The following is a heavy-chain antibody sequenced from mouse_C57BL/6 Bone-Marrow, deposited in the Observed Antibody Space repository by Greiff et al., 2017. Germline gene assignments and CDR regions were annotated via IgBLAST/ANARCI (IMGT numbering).Heavy chain of an antibody. CDR1: GFTFSDYY. J-gene: IGHJ2*01. Sequence: EVMLVESGGGLVQPGGSLKLSCAASGFTFSDYYMYWVRQTPEKRLEWVAYISNGGGSTYYPDTVKGRFTISRDNAKNTLYLQMSRLKSEDTAMYYCARYYSGDFDYWGQGTTLTVSS. CDR2: ISNGGGST. D-gene: IGHD2-12*01. V-gene: IGHV5-12*01. CDR3: ARYYSGDFDY.